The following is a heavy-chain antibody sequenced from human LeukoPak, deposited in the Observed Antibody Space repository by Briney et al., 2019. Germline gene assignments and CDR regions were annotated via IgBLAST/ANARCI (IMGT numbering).Heavy chain of an antibody. Sequence: SETLSLTCTVSGGSISSGSYYWSWIRQPAGKGLEWIGRIYTSGSTNYNPSLKSRVTISVDTSKNQFSLKLSSVTAADTAVYYCARDSAKIYSNYGLDYWGQGTLVTVSS. J-gene: IGHJ4*02. CDR1: GGSISSGSYY. V-gene: IGHV4-61*02. CDR2: IYTSGST. CDR3: ARDSAKIYSNYGLDY. D-gene: IGHD4-11*01.